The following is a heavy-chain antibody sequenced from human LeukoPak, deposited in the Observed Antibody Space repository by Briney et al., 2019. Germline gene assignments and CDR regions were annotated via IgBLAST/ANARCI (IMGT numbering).Heavy chain of an antibody. V-gene: IGHV3-73*01. CDR1: GFTFSGSA. D-gene: IGHD5-18*01. Sequence: GGSLRLSCAASGFTFSGSAMHWVRQASGKGLEWVGRIRSKANSYATAYAASVKGRFTISRDDSKNTAYLQMNSLKTEDTAVYYCTSRGYSYGSPSYYLDYWGQGTLVTLSS. CDR2: IRSKANSYAT. CDR3: TSRGYSYGSPSYYLDY. J-gene: IGHJ4*02.